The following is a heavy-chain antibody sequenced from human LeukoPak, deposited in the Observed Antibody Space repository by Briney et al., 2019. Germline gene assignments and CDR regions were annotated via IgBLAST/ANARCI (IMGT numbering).Heavy chain of an antibody. D-gene: IGHD6-25*01. CDR1: GGSVSSTNW. J-gene: IGHJ4*02. Sequence: SETLSLTCGVSGGSVSSTNWWTWIRQPPGKGLEWIGEVHLDGRTNFNPSLKSRLTMSVDLSENHVSLKLTSVTAADTAVYYCAGEGGFYRPLDYSGQGALVTVSS. CDR3: AGEGGFYRPLDY. V-gene: IGHV4-4*02. CDR2: VHLDGRT.